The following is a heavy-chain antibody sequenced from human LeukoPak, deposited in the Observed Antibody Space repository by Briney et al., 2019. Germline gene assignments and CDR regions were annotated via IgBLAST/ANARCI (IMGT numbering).Heavy chain of an antibody. J-gene: IGHJ4*02. CDR2: FCLGRDT. Sequence: PSETLSLTCTVSGDSVTNDFFWGWVRQPPGKELEWIGSFCLGRDTYYRPSLKSRVTISVDTPKHQFSLNLNSVTAADTAVYYCARWASISRQPGGFFDHWGQGTLVTVSS. V-gene: IGHV4-38-2*02. CDR1: GDSVTNDFF. CDR3: ARWASISRQPGGFFDH. D-gene: IGHD3-16*01.